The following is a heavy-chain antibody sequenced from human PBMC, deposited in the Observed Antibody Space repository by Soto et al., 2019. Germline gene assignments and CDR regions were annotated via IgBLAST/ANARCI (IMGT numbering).Heavy chain of an antibody. CDR3: ARPKYSSSPLGY. D-gene: IGHD6-6*01. J-gene: IGHJ4*02. Sequence: QVQLVQSGAEVKKPGSSVKVSCKASGGTFSSYAISWVRQAPGQGLEWMGGITPIFGTANYAQKFQGRVTITADESTSTDYIELSSLSSEDTAVYYCARPKYSSSPLGYWGQGTLVTVSS. V-gene: IGHV1-69*12. CDR2: ITPIFGTA. CDR1: GGTFSSYA.